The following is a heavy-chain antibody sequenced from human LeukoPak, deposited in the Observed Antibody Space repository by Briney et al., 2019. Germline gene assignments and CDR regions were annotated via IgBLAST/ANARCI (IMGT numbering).Heavy chain of an antibody. Sequence: PSETLSLTCTVSGDSITSNRYSCGWIRQPPGKGLEWIGAIYSSGSTYYNPSLQSRVTISVDTSKNQFSLRLSSVTAADTAVYYCASGVWALSWGQGTLVTVSS. CDR1: GDSITSNRYS. CDR2: IYSSGST. D-gene: IGHD2-21*02. V-gene: IGHV4-39*01. J-gene: IGHJ5*02. CDR3: ASGVWALS.